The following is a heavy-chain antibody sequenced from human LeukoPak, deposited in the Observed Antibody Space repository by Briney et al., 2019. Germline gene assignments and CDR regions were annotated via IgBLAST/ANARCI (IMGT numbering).Heavy chain of an antibody. J-gene: IGHJ4*02. CDR3: ARGDTDLGPNFDF. Sequence: GGSLRLSCAASGFTFSSYWMSWVRQAPGKGLEWLANIKQDGSEKYYVDSVKGRFTISRDNAKNSLYLQMISLRAEDTGVYYCARGDTDLGPNFDFWGQGTLVTVSS. D-gene: IGHD5-18*01. V-gene: IGHV3-7*01. CDR1: GFTFSSYW. CDR2: IKQDGSEK.